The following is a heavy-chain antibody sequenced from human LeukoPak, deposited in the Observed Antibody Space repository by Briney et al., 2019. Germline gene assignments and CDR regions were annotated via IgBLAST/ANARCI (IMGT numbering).Heavy chain of an antibody. CDR3: ARGSNYETAFDP. Sequence: PSQTLSLTCAVSGGSISSGGYSWSWIRQPPGKGLEWIGYIYYSGSTYYNPSLKSRVTISVDTSKNQFSLKLSSVTAADTAVYYCARGSNYETAFDPWGQGTLVTVSS. J-gene: IGHJ5*02. CDR1: GGSISSGGYS. V-gene: IGHV4-30-4*07. D-gene: IGHD4-11*01. CDR2: IYYSGST.